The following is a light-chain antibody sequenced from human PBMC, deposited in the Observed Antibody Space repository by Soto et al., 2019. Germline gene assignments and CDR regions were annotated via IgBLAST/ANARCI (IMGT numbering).Light chain of an antibody. V-gene: IGLV2-14*01. J-gene: IGLJ2*01. CDR1: SSDIGYYNY. CDR3: SSQGTNRTVV. CDR2: DFS. Sequence: QSALTQPASVSGSPGQSITISCTGTSSDIGYYNYVSWYQQHPGNAPNLMIYDFSNRPSWVSNRFSGSKSVNTSSLTISGLQAEDEADYYCSSQGTNRTVVFGGGTELAVL.